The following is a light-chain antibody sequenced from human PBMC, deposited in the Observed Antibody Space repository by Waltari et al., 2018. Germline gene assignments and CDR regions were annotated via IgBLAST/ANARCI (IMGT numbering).Light chain of an antibody. CDR2: DND. CDR1: NFNIGSNS. J-gene: IGLJ1*01. CDR3: ATWEGSQRV. Sequence: VVTQPPPASGTPGQRVTISCSGSNFNIGSNSVYWFQQPPGAAPKLLMYDNDQRPSGVPDRFSASKSGTSASLAISALQSGDEADYYCATWEGSQRVFGTGTKVTVL. V-gene: IGLV1-44*01.